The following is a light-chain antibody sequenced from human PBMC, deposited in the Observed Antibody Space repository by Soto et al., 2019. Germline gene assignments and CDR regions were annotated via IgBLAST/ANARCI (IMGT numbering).Light chain of an antibody. CDR1: QSLSSW. CDR3: QHYSGYST. CDR2: KAS. V-gene: IGKV1-5*03. J-gene: IGKJ2*01. Sequence: DIQMTQSPSTLSASVGDTVTITCRASQSLSSWLAWYQHKPGKAPKLLISKASSLESGVPSRFSGSGSGTEFTLTISSLQPDDFATYHCQHYSGYSTFGQGTKLEIK.